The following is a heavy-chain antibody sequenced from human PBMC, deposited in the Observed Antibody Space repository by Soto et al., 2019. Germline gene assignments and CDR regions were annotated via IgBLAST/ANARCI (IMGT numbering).Heavy chain of an antibody. Sequence: ASVKVSCKASGYTFTSYAMHWVRQAPGQRLEWMGWINAGNGNTKYSQKFQGRVTITRDTSASTAYMELSSLRSEDTAVYYCARELRMGSSLFLHAFDDWGQGAVVTVSS. V-gene: IGHV1-3*01. D-gene: IGHD6-6*01. CDR2: INAGNGNT. J-gene: IGHJ4*02. CDR3: ARELRMGSSLFLHAFDD. CDR1: GYTFTSYA.